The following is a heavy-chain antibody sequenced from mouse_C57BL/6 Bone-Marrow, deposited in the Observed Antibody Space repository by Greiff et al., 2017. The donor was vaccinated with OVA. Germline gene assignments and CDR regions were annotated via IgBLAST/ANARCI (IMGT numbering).Heavy chain of an antibody. CDR1: GYTFTDYE. D-gene: IGHD1-1*01. Sequence: VQLQQSGAELVRPGASVTLSCKASGYTFTDYEMHWVKQTPVHGLEWIGAIDPETGGTAYNQKFKGKAILTADKSSSTAYMELRSLTSEDSAVYYDTRGITTVVGGGWYFDVWGTGTTVTVSS. V-gene: IGHV1-15*01. CDR3: TRGITTVVGGGWYFDV. J-gene: IGHJ1*03. CDR2: IDPETGGT.